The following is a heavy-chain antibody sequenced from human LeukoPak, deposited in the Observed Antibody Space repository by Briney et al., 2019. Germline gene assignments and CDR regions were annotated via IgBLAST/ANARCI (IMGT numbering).Heavy chain of an antibody. Sequence: GGSLRLSCAASGFTVSSYGMTWVRQAPGKGLEWVSAFSATEGSAQYAESVKGRFTISRDNSKSSLYLQMNSLRDEDTAVYYCAKARIAAAGTGAFDVWGQGTMVTVSS. CDR3: AKARIAAAGTGAFDV. J-gene: IGHJ3*01. CDR1: GFTVSSYG. D-gene: IGHD6-13*01. V-gene: IGHV3-23*01. CDR2: FSATEGSA.